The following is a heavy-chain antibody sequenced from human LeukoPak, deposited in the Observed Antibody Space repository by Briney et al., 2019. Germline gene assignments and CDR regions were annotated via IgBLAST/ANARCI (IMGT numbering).Heavy chain of an antibody. D-gene: IGHD2-2*01. CDR2: ISYDGSNK. CDR3: AKEGYCSSTSCYAGGYYYYGMDV. J-gene: IGHJ6*02. Sequence: AGGSLRLSCAASGFTFSSYAMHWVRQAPGKGLEWVAFISYDGSNKYHADSVKGRFTISRDNSKNTLYLQMNSLRTEDTALYYCAKEGYCSSTSCYAGGYYYYGMDVWGQGTTVTVSS. CDR1: GFTFSSYA. V-gene: IGHV3-30-3*01.